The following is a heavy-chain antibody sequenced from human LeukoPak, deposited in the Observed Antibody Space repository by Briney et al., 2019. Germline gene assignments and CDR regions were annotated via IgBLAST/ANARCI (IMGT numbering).Heavy chain of an antibody. J-gene: IGHJ6*02. Sequence: SQTLSLTCTVSGGFLSSGDYYWSWIRQPPVKGLEWIGYIYYSGTTYYNPSLKTRVTISVDTSKNQFSLKLSSVTAADTAVYYCARVDYIDYGMDVWGQGTTVTVSS. D-gene: IGHD4/OR15-4a*01. CDR1: GGFLSSGDYY. CDR3: ARVDYIDYGMDV. V-gene: IGHV4-30-4*01. CDR2: IYYSGTT.